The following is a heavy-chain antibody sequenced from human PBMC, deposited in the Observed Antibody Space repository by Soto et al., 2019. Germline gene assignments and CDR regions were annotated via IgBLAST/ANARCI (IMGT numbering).Heavy chain of an antibody. J-gene: IGHJ4*02. CDR1: GFTFSSYA. Sequence: EVQLLESGGGLVQPGGSLRLSCAASGFTFSSYAMSWVRQAPGKGLEWVSAISGSGGSTYYADSVKGRFTISRDNSKNTMYLQMNSLRAEDTAVYYCARVPEHIVVVTAIYFDSWGQGTLVTVSS. CDR3: ARVPEHIVVVTAIYFDS. V-gene: IGHV3-23*01. D-gene: IGHD2-21*02. CDR2: ISGSGGST.